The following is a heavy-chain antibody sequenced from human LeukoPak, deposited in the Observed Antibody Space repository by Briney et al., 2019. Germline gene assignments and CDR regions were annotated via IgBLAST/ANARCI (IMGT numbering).Heavy chain of an antibody. CDR3: AREVVLAATYMDV. Sequence: ASVKVSCKASGYTFTGYYMHWVRQAPGQGLEWMGWINPNSGGTNYAQKFQGRVTMTRDTSISTAYMELSRLRSDDTAVYYCAREVVLAATYMDVWGKGTTVTISS. V-gene: IGHV1-2*02. J-gene: IGHJ6*03. CDR1: GYTFTGYY. CDR2: INPNSGGT. D-gene: IGHD2-2*01.